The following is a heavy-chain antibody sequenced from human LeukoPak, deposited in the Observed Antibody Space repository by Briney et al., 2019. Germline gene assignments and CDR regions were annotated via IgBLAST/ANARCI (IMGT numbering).Heavy chain of an antibody. CDR2: ISKDGATR. CDR3: VRASGYLHDFDF. J-gene: IGHJ4*02. D-gene: IGHD3-3*01. Sequence: QPGGSLRLSCEASGFAFSKYRMHWVRQAPGKGLVWVSFISKDGATRTYVDSVRDRFTISRDNSKNILFLQTNSLKSEDTAMCYCVRASGYLHDFDFWGQGTLVTVSS. V-gene: IGHV3-74*03. CDR1: GFAFSKYR.